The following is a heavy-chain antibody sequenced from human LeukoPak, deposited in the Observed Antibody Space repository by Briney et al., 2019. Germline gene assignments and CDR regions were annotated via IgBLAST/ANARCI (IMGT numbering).Heavy chain of an antibody. CDR3: ARSTLGPDY. CDR2: IDNDGTST. V-gene: IGHV3-74*03. CDR1: GFTFSSYA. Sequence: PGGSLRLSCAASGFTFSSYAMHWVRQAPGKGLVWVSRIDNDGTSTMYADFVQGRFTLSRDNTKNTLDLQMNSLRVEDTAVYYCARSTLGPDYWGQGTLVTVFS. J-gene: IGHJ4*02. D-gene: IGHD2-2*01.